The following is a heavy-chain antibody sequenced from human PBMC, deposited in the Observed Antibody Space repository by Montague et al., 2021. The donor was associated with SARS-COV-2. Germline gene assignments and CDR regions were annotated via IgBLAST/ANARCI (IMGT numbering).Heavy chain of an antibody. CDR3: ARQLPSYCATNKCYPYYFDG. CDR2: ISYTGRT. J-gene: IGHJ4*02. D-gene: IGHD2-8*01. CDR1: GGSISSPDWY. Sequence: SETLSLTCTISGGSISSPDWYWSWISQTPGKGLEWIGSISYTGRTYYNPSLRSRVSFSMDTSKNHFSLSLSSVTVADTAVYFCARQLPSYCATNKCYPYYFDGWGQGALVTVSS. V-gene: IGHV4-39*01.